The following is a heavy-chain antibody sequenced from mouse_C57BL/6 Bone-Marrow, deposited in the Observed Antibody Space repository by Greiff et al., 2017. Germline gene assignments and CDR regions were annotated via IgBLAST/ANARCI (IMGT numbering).Heavy chain of an antibody. CDR3: ALYIPIGGSPSYYFDF. CDR1: GFTFTDYY. V-gene: IGHV7-3*01. J-gene: IGHJ2*01. CDR2: IGNKANGNTT. Sequence: EVQLVESGGGLVQPGGSLRLSCAASGFTFTDYYMSWVRQPPGKALEWLGFIGNKANGNTTEHSASVKGRFTISSYNSPCILSLQMPALRAEVSATSYCALYIPIGGSPSYYFDFWGQGTTLTVSS. D-gene: IGHD1-1*01.